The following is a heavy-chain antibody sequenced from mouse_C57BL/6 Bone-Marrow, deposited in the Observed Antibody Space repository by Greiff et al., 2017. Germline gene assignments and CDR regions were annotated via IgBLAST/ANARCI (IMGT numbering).Heavy chain of an antibody. D-gene: IGHD1-1*02. CDR1: GFNIKDDY. J-gene: IGHJ4*01. CDR3: TTYGTPGAMDY. CDR2: IDPENGDT. V-gene: IGHV14-4*01. Sequence: VQLKESGAELVRPGASVKLSCTASGFNIKDDYMHWVKQRPEQGLEWIGWIDPENGDTEYASKFQGKATITADTSSNTAYLQLSSLTSEDTTVYYCTTYGTPGAMDYWGQGTSVTVSS.